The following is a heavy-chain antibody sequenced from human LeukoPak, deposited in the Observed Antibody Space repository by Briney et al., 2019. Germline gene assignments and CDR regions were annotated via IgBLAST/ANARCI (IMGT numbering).Heavy chain of an antibody. Sequence: SETLSLTCTVSGGXISSYYWSWIRQPPGKGLEWIGYIYYSGSTNYNPSLKSRVTISVDTSKNQFSLKLSSVTAADTAVYYCTRHSTASGYLNYFDYWGQGTLVTVSS. CDR3: TRHSTASGYLNYFDY. D-gene: IGHD1-1*01. CDR2: IYYSGST. V-gene: IGHV4-59*08. J-gene: IGHJ4*02. CDR1: GGXISSYY.